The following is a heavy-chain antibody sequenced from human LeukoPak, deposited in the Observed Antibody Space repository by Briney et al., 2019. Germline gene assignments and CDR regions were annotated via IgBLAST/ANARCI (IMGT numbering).Heavy chain of an antibody. CDR3: ARATDYDFWSGYFAWFDP. D-gene: IGHD3-3*01. Sequence: PSEALSLTCAVYGGSFSGYYWSWIRQPPGKGLEWIGEINHSGSTNYNPSLKSRVTISVHTSKNQFSLKLSSVTATDTAVYYCARATDYDFWSGYFAWFDPWGQGTLVTVSS. CDR2: INHSGST. V-gene: IGHV4-34*01. CDR1: GGSFSGYY. J-gene: IGHJ5*02.